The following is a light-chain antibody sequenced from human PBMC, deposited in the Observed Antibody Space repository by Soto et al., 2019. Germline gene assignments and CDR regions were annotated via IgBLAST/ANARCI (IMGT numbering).Light chain of an antibody. CDR1: QSVLYSSNNKNY. CDR3: XXXXXXXRX. J-gene: IGKJ1*01. CDR2: WAS. V-gene: IGKV4-1*01. Sequence: DIVMTQSPDSLAVSLGERATINCKSSQSVLYSSNNKNYLAWYQQKPGQPPKLLIYWASTRESGVPDRFSGSGSGTDFTLTISSLQAXXXXXXXXXXXXXXXRXFGXGTKVEIK.